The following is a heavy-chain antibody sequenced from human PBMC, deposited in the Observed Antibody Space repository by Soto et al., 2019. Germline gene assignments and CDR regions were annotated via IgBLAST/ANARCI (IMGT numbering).Heavy chain of an antibody. J-gene: IGHJ5*02. Sequence: SETLSLTCSVSGGSMNIGIHSWNWIRQSAGNGLEWIGFVYYSGTTYYNPALSSRVTISVDRAKSHFSLQLRSVTAADTAVYFCARGLFGYDDGIYTSPDNWFDPWSQGPLITVST. CDR1: GGSMNIGIHS. CDR2: VYYSGTT. CDR3: ARGLFGYDDGIYTSPDNWFDP. D-gene: IGHD3-22*01. V-gene: IGHV4-30-2*06.